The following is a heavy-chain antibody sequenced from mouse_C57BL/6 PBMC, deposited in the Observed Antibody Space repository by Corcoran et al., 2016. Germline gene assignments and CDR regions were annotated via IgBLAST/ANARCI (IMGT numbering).Heavy chain of an antibody. J-gene: IGHJ1*03. CDR3: AGDRGGYWYFDV. CDR1: GFPITSGYY. CDR2: ITHSGET. V-gene: IGHV12-3*01. Sequence: QMQLQESGPGLVKPSQSLFLTCSITGFPITSGYYWIWIRQSPGKPREWMGYITHSGETFYNPSLQSPISITRETSKNQFFLQLNSVTTEDTAMYYCAGDRGGYWYFDVWGTGTTVTVSS.